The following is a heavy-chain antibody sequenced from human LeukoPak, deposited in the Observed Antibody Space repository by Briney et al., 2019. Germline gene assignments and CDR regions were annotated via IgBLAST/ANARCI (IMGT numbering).Heavy chain of an antibody. D-gene: IGHD3-16*01. CDR2: IKHDGTDK. J-gene: IGHJ4*02. CDR3: ARPRPGWSSVMPYFDY. V-gene: IGHV3-7*01. CDR1: GFTFSNYW. Sequence: GGSPRLSCAASGFTFSNYWMSWVRQAPGKGLEWVANIKHDGTDKYYVDSVKGRFTISRDNAKNSLFLQMNSLRAEDTAVYYCARPRPGWSSVMPYFDYWGQGTLVTVSS.